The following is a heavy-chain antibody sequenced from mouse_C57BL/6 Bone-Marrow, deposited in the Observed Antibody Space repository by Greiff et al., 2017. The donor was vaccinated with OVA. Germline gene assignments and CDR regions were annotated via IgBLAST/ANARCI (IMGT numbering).Heavy chain of an antibody. J-gene: IGHJ2*03. CDR1: GYTFTDYN. D-gene: IGHD2-3*01. Sequence: VHVQQSGPVLVKPGPSVKISCKASGYTFTDYNMHWVKQSHGKSLEWIGLVYPYNGGTIYNQKFKGKATLTVDTSSSTAYMELTSLTSEASAVYYCGAGYDYIDYWGQGPSITVSA. CDR3: GAGYDYIDY. V-gene: IGHV1-36*01. CDR2: VYPYNGGT.